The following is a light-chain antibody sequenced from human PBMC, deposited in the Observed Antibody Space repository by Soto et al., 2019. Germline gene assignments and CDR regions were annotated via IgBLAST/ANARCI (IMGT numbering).Light chain of an antibody. CDR3: TSYAGRNTLV. CDR1: SSDVGGYNF. V-gene: IGLV2-8*01. J-gene: IGLJ2*01. Sequence: QSVLTQPPSASGSPGQSVTISCTGTSSDVGGYNFVSWYQQHPGKAPKLMISEVNKRPSGVPDRFSGSKSGHTASLTVSGLQAEDEADYYCTSYAGRNTLVFGGGTKLTVL. CDR2: EVN.